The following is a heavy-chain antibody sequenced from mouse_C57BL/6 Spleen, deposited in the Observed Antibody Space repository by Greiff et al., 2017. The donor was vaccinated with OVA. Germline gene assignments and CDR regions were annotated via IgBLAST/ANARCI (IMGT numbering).Heavy chain of an antibody. J-gene: IGHJ4*01. CDR3: ARGAQATNYYAMDY. V-gene: IGHV5-17*01. CDR2: ISSGSSTI. Sequence: EVKVVESGGGLVKPGGSLKLSCAASGFTFSDYGMHWVRQAPEKGLEWVAYISSGSSTIYYADTVKGRFTISRDNAKNTLFLQMTSLRSEDTAMYYCARGAQATNYYAMDYWGQGTSVTVSS. D-gene: IGHD3-2*02. CDR1: GFTFSDYG.